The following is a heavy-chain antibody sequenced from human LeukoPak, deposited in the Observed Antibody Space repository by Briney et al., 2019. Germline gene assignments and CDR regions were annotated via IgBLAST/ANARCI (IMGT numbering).Heavy chain of an antibody. V-gene: IGHV2-70*11. D-gene: IGHD7-27*01. CDR2: IDWDDDK. CDR1: GFSLGTSGMC. CDR3: ARINWGFRTPQYYFDY. Sequence: SGPALVKPTQTLTLTCTFSGFSLGTSGMCVSWIRQPPGKALEWLARIDWDDDKYYSTSLKTRLTISKDTSKNQVVLTMTNMDPVDTATYYCARINWGFRTPQYYFDYWGQGTLVTVSS. J-gene: IGHJ4*02.